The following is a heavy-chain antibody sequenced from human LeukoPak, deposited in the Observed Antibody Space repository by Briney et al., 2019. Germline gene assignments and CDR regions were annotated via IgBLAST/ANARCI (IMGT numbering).Heavy chain of an antibody. J-gene: IGHJ4*02. CDR2: ISGSGGST. D-gene: IGHD3-10*01. CDR1: GFPFSNFA. CDR3: AKERDPIGYYGSGSSIPFDY. V-gene: IGHV3-23*01. Sequence: GGSLRLSCAASGFPFSNFAMTWVRQAPGKGLEWASTISGSGGSTYYADSVKGRFTISRDNSKNTLYLQMNSLRAEDTAVYYCAKERDPIGYYGSGSSIPFDYWGQGTLVTVSS.